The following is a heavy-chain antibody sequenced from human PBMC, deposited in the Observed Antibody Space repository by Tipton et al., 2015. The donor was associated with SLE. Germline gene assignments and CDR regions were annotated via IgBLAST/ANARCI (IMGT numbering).Heavy chain of an antibody. CDR1: GGSISSSSYY. CDR2: INHSGST. D-gene: IGHD6-13*01. J-gene: IGHJ4*02. CDR3: ARPLSSSWVTFDY. V-gene: IGHV4-39*07. Sequence: TLSLTCTVSGGSISSSSYYWSWIRQPPGKGLEWIGEINHSGSTNYNLSLKSRVTISVDTSKNQFSLKLSSVTAADTAVYYCARPLSSSWVTFDYWGQGTLVTVSS.